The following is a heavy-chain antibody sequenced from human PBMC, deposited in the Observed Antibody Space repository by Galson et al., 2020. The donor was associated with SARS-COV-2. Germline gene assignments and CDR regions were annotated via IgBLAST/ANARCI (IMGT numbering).Heavy chain of an antibody. CDR1: GGSFSDSF. D-gene: IGHD4-17*01. V-gene: IGHV4-34*01. Sequence: SQASETLSLTCAVFGGSFSDSFWSWIRQPPGKGLEWIGEINHSGVTNYNPSLKSRLTISLDKSKKQISLNLSSVTAADSAVYFCGGTTVTTFYGMDVWGQGTPVTVSS. CDR2: INHSGVT. J-gene: IGHJ6*02. CDR3: GGTTVTTFYGMDV.